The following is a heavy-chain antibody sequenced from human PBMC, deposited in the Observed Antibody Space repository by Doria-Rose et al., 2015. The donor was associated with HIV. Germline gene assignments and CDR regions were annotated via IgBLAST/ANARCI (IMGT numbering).Heavy chain of an antibody. D-gene: IGHD6-19*01. CDR1: GFTFSKAW. CDR2: IKSTTDGGTI. CDR3: STDAAVRPLDGY. Sequence: VESGGGLVKPGGSLRLSCAVSGFTFSKAWMSWVRQAPGRGLEWIGRIKSTTDGGTIDYAAPVKDRLTVSRDDSKNTLYLQMNSLKTEDTALYYCSTDAAVRPLDGYWGQGTLVTVSS. V-gene: IGHV3-15*01. J-gene: IGHJ4*02.